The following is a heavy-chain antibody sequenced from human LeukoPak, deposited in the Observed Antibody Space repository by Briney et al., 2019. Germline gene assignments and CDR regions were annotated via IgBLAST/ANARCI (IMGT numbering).Heavy chain of an antibody. CDR2: ISAYNGNT. CDR1: GYTITSYG. D-gene: IGHD3-22*01. J-gene: IGHJ4*02. Sequence: ASVKVSCKASGYTITSYGISWVRQAPGQGLEWMGWISAYNGNTNYAQKLQGRVTMTTDTSTSTAYMELRSLRSDDTAVYYCAREGGYYYDSSGYSLFDYWGQGTLVTVSS. CDR3: AREGGYYYDSSGYSLFDY. V-gene: IGHV1-18*01.